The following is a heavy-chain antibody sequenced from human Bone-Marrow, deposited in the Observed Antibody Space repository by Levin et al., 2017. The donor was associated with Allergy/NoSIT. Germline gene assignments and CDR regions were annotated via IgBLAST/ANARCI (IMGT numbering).Heavy chain of an antibody. D-gene: IGHD1-14*01. Sequence: SETLSLTCAVYGGSFSGYYWSWIRQPPGKGLEWIGEINHSGSTNYNPSLKSRVTISVDTSKNQFSLKLSSVTAADTAVYYCARGIHTGPSHDYWGQGTLVTVSS. CDR2: INHSGST. V-gene: IGHV4-34*01. CDR1: GGSFSGYY. CDR3: ARGIHTGPSHDY. J-gene: IGHJ4*02.